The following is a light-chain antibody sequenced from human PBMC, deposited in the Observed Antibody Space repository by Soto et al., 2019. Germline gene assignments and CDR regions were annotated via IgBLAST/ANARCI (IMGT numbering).Light chain of an antibody. CDR2: HAS. V-gene: IGKV3-15*01. Sequence: EIVMTQSPDTLSVSPGDTATLSCRASESVSHYLAWYQQKPGQPPRLLIYHASIRATGIPARFSGSGSGTEFTLTISSLLSEDFAVYYGQEYDNRPPWPFGQGTRVDIK. CDR1: ESVSHY. CDR3: QEYDNRPPWP. J-gene: IGKJ1*01.